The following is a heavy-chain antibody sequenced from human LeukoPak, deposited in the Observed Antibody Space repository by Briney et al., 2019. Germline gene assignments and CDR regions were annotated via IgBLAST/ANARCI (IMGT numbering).Heavy chain of an antibody. V-gene: IGHV3-7*01. Sequence: GGSLRLSCAASGFTFSSYWMTWVRQAPGKGLEWVANIKTDGSQKYYVDSVKGRFSISRDNAKNSLYLQMNSLRVDDTAIYYCARGLLEWLRLETYYFDYWGQGTLVTVSS. CDR1: GFTFSSYW. CDR3: ARGLLEWLRLETYYFDY. J-gene: IGHJ4*02. CDR2: IKTDGSQK. D-gene: IGHD5-18*01.